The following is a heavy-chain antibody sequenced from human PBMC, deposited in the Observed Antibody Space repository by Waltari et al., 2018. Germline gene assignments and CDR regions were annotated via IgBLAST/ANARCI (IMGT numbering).Heavy chain of an antibody. J-gene: IGHJ6*03. Sequence: EVQLVQSGAEVKKPGESLRISCEGSGYDFSTYWITWVRHMPGKGLEWMGRIEPSDSYTNYSPSFRGHGTISVDRSISTAYIQWSGLRASDTAIYYCARTSTRDFYYMDVWGKGTTVTVSS. CDR1: GYDFSTYW. CDR3: ARTSTRDFYYMDV. CDR2: IEPSDSYT. D-gene: IGHD1-1*01. V-gene: IGHV5-10-1*01.